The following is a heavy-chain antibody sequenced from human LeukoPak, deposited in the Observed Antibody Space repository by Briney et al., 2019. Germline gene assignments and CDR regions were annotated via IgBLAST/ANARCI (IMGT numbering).Heavy chain of an antibody. CDR2: INHSGST. Sequence: SETLSLTCAVYGGSFSGYYWSWIRQPPGKGLEWIGEINHSGSTNYNPSLKSRVTISVDTSKNQFSLKLSSVTAADTAVYYCARVRAAAPGYYYYMDVWGKGTTVTISS. CDR3: ARVRAAAPGYYYYMDV. D-gene: IGHD6-13*01. J-gene: IGHJ6*03. CDR1: GGSFSGYY. V-gene: IGHV4-34*01.